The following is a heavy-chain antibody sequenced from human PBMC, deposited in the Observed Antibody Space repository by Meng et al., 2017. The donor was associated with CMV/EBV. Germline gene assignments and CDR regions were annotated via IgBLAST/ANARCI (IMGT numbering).Heavy chain of an antibody. V-gene: IGHV3-21*01. J-gene: IGHJ4*02. D-gene: IGHD5-24*01. CDR2: ISSSSSYI. Sequence: GESLKISCAASGFIVSCNYMSWVRQAPGKGLEWVSSISSSSSYIYYADSVKGRFTISRDNAKNSLYLQMNSLRAEDTAVYYCARDGHRWGGYNSRADYWGQGTLVTVSS. CDR3: ARDGHRWGGYNSRADY. CDR1: GFIVSCNY.